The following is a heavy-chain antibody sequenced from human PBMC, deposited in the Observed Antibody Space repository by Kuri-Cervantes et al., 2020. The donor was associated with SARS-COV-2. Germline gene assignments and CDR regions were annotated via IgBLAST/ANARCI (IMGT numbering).Heavy chain of an antibody. D-gene: IGHD3-22*01. CDR3: ARDSAGYYYDSSGYYSLYYYGMDV. CDR2: IKQDGSEK. Sequence: GESLKISCAASGFTFSSYWMSWVRQAPGKGLEWVANIKQDGSEKYYVDSVKGRFTISRVNAKNSLYLQMNSLRAEDTAVYYCARDSAGYYYDSSGYYSLYYYGMDVWGQGTTVTVSS. V-gene: IGHV3-7*05. CDR1: GFTFSSYW. J-gene: IGHJ6*02.